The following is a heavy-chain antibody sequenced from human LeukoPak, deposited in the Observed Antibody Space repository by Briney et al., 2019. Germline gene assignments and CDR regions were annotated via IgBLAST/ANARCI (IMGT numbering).Heavy chain of an antibody. CDR2: IRYDGSNK. D-gene: IGHD2-2*01. CDR3: ARGKYPGAFDI. J-gene: IGHJ3*02. CDR1: KFIFSRYG. Sequence: GGSLRLSCVVSKFIFSRYGMHWVRQAPGKGLEWVAFIRYDGSNKYYADSVKGRFTISRDNAKNSLYLQMNSLRDDDTAVYYCARGKYPGAFDIWGQGTMVT. V-gene: IGHV3-30*02.